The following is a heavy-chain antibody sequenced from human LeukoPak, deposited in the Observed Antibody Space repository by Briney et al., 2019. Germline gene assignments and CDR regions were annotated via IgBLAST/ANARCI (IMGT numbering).Heavy chain of an antibody. V-gene: IGHV3-23*01. CDR2: FTVSGSST. CDR3: AKDAVAPGSGGDYFDY. Sequence: GGSLRLSCAASGFTFSTYAMSWVRQAPGKGLEWVSSFTVSGSSTYYVDSVKGRFTISRGNSKNTLYLQMHSLRAEDTAVYYCAKDAVAPGSGGDYFDYWGQGTLVTVSS. CDR1: GFTFSTYA. J-gene: IGHJ4*02. D-gene: IGHD3-10*01.